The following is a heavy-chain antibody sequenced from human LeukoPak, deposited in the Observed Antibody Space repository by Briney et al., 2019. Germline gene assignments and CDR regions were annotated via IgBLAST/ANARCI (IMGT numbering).Heavy chain of an antibody. Sequence: GGSLRLSCAASGFTFDNYAMSWVRQAPGKGLEWVSSISGNGGSTHYADSVKGRFTLSRDNSKNTLYLQMNSLRAEDTAVYYCARVEELVLGYYGMDVWGQGTTVTVSS. J-gene: IGHJ6*02. D-gene: IGHD3-9*01. CDR3: ARVEELVLGYYGMDV. V-gene: IGHV3-23*01. CDR1: GFTFDNYA. CDR2: ISGNGGST.